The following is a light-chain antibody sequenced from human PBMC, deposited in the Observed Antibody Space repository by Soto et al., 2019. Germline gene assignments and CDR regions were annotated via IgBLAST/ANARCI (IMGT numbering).Light chain of an antibody. V-gene: IGLV2-11*01. CDR1: SSDVGGYNY. CDR3: CTYAGSNPYV. J-gene: IGLJ1*01. Sequence: AALAPPRSVSGYPGRAVTISSTGTSSDVGGYNYVSWYQEQPGKAPKLMIYDVSKRPSGVPDRFSGSKSGNTASLTISGLQAEDEGDYYCCTYAGSNPYVLGTGTKV. CDR2: DVS.